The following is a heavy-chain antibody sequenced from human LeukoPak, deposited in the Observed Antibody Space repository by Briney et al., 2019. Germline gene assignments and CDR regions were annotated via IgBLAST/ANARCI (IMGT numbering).Heavy chain of an antibody. CDR3: AKVRQRYCSGGSCARGGTPMDV. CDR1: GFSFSSQW. J-gene: IGHJ6*03. D-gene: IGHD2-15*01. V-gene: IGHV3-7*01. CDR2: VNQGGTGT. Sequence: PGGSLRLSCAASGFSFSSQWMSWVRQAPGKGLEWVAIVNQGGTGTYYVDSVKGRFTISRVKSKNTLYMQMNSLRAEDTAVYYCAKVRQRYCSGGSCARGGTPMDVWGKGTTVTISS.